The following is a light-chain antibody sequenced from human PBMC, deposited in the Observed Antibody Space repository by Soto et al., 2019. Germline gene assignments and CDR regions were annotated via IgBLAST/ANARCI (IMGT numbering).Light chain of an antibody. J-gene: IGKJ1*01. CDR3: QQSYSTPRT. V-gene: IGKV1-39*01. Sequence: DIQMTQSPSSLSASVGDRVTITCRASQSISSYLNWYQQKPGKAPNLLIYEASRLQSGVPSRFSGSASGTDFTLTISSLQPEDFATYYCQQSYSTPRTFGQGTKVDIK. CDR2: EAS. CDR1: QSISSY.